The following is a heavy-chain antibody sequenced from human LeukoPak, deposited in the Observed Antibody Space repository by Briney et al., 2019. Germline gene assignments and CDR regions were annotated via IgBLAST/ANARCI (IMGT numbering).Heavy chain of an antibody. CDR1: GFTFSSYA. Sequence: GGSLRLSCAASGFTFSSYAMHWVRQAAGKGLEWVAVISYDGSNKYYADYVKGRFTISRDNSKNTLYLQMNSLRAEDTAVYYCAREFREVVPSLGIEPYAEYFQHWGQGTLVTVSS. J-gene: IGHJ1*01. CDR3: AREFREVVPSLGIEPYAEYFQH. V-gene: IGHV3-30*04. CDR2: ISYDGSNK. D-gene: IGHD2-2*01.